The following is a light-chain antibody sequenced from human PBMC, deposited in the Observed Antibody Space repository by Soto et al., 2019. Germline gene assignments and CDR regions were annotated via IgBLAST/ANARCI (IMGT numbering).Light chain of an antibody. CDR1: SSNIGSNT. J-gene: IGLJ1*01. Sequence: QSVLTQPPSASGTPGQRVTISCSGSSSNIGSNTVNWYQQLPGTAPKLLIYSNNQRPSGVPDQFSGSKSGPSASLAISGLQSEDEADYYCAAWDDSLNGYVFGTGTKLTVL. V-gene: IGLV1-44*01. CDR3: AAWDDSLNGYV. CDR2: SNN.